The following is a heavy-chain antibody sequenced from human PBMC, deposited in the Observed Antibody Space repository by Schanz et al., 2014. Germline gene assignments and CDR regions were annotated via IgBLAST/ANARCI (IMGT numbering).Heavy chain of an antibody. D-gene: IGHD2-21*01. J-gene: IGHJ4*02. CDR1: GYTFTSYG. V-gene: IGHV1-18*04. CDR3: ARDRRFVGRGGLWCVGW. Sequence: QVQLVQSGAEVKKPGASVKVSCKASGYTFTSYGISWVRQAPGQGLEWMGWISVYNHNKEYDQKFQGRVTMTTDTSTSTAYMALTGLRSDDTAVYYCARDRRFVGRGGLWCVGWGGQGTLVTVSS. CDR2: ISVYNHNK.